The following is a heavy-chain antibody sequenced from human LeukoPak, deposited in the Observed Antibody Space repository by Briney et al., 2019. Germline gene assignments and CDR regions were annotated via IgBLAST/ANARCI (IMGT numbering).Heavy chain of an antibody. Sequence: PGGSLRLSCAASGFIVSSKYMTWVRQAPGKGLEWVSVIYSGGRTYYADSVKGRFTVSRDNSKNTLYLQMNSLRAEDTAVYYCARGADSESYYPDAFDIWGQGTMVTVSS. CDR2: IYSGGRT. CDR3: ARGADSESYYPDAFDI. J-gene: IGHJ3*02. V-gene: IGHV3-53*01. D-gene: IGHD1-26*01. CDR1: GFIVSSKY.